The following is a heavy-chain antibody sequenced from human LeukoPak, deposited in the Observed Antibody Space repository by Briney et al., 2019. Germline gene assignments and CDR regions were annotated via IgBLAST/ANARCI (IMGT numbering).Heavy chain of an antibody. CDR2: IYYSGST. CDR1: GGSFSGYY. Sequence: SETLSLTCAVYGGSFSGYYWSWIRQPPGKGLEWIGYIYYSGSTNYNPSLKSRVTISVDTSKNQFSLKLSSVTAADTAVYYCARVYYYDSSGYYGYYYYYMDVWGKGTTVTISS. CDR3: ARVYYYDSSGYYGYYYYYMDV. J-gene: IGHJ6*03. V-gene: IGHV4-59*01. D-gene: IGHD3-22*01.